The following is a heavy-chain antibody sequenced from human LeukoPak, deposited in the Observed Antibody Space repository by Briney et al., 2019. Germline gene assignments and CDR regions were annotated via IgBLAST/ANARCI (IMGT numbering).Heavy chain of an antibody. CDR3: ARESESYDSSGSTFHY. V-gene: IGHV4-61*02. CDR1: GGSISSDNYY. Sequence: SETLSLTCTVSGGSISSDNYYWSWIRQPAGKGLEWVGRIYTSGSTNYNPSLKSRVTISVDTSKNQFSLKLSSLTAADTAVYYCARESESYDSSGSTFHYWGQGTLVTVSS. J-gene: IGHJ4*02. D-gene: IGHD3-22*01. CDR2: IYTSGST.